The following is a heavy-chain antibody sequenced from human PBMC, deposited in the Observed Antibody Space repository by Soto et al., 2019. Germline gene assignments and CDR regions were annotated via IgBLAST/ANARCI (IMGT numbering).Heavy chain of an antibody. D-gene: IGHD6-19*01. V-gene: IGHV4-59*01. CDR3: ARETSVGTSPFSNSGWHGYFDS. CDR1: GGSISPYY. CDR2: IFHTGTP. J-gene: IGHJ4*02. Sequence: PSETLSLTCTVSGGSISPYYWSWIRQPPGGGLEWIGYIFHTGTPRYSPSLESRVTLSLDSSKNQVYLRLPSVTAADTALYFCARETSVGTSPFSNSGWHGYFDSWGPGALVTVSS.